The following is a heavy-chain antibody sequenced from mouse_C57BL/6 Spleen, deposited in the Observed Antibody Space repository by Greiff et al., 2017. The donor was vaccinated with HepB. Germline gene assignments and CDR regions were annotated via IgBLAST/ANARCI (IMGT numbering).Heavy chain of an antibody. Sequence: VQLQQPGAELVRPGSSVKLSCKASGYTFTSYWMHWVKQRPIQGLEWIGNIDPSDSETHYNQKFKDKATLTVDKSSSTAYMQLSSLTSEDSAVYNCARERYGNTEGRAMDYCGQGTSVTVSP. CDR1: GYTFTSYW. V-gene: IGHV1-52*01. CDR2: IDPSDSET. D-gene: IGHD2-10*02. CDR3: ARERYGNTEGRAMDY. J-gene: IGHJ4*01.